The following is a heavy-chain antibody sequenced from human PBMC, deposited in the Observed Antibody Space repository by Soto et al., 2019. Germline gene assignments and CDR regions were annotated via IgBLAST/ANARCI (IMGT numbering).Heavy chain of an antibody. CDR1: GFTFSSYA. D-gene: IGHD3-22*01. CDR2: ISYDGSDK. Sequence: GGSLRLSCAASGFTFSSYAMHWVRQAPGKGLEWVALISYDGSDKDYADSVKGRFTISRDNSRNTLFLQMNSLRAEDTAVYYCARDYYKYYDSSGYYRSPAYWGQGTLVTXSS. CDR3: ARDYYKYYDSSGYYRSPAY. J-gene: IGHJ4*02. V-gene: IGHV3-30-3*01.